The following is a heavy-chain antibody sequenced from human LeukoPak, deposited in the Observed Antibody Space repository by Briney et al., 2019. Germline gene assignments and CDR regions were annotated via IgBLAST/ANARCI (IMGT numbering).Heavy chain of an antibody. CDR1: GFTFSSYG. CDR2: IWYDGSNK. J-gene: IGHJ4*02. Sequence: PGGSLRLSCAASGFTFSSYGMHWVRQAPGKGLEWVAVIWYDGSNKYYADSVKGRFTISRNNYKNTLYLQMNSLRAEDTAVYYCARGMGYSSGWPDYFDYWGQGTLVTVSS. CDR3: ARGMGYSSGWPDYFDY. V-gene: IGHV3-33*01. D-gene: IGHD6-19*01.